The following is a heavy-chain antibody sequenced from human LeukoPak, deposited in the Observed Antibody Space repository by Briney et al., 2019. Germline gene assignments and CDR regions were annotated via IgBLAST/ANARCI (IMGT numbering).Heavy chain of an antibody. CDR1: GFTFSSYA. Sequence: GGSLRLSCAASGFTFSSYAMSWVRQAPGNGLEWVSAISGSGGSTYYTDSVKGRFTISRDNSKNTLYLQMNSLRAEDTAVYYCAKHRRVLLWFGESPNWFDPWGQGTLVTVSS. J-gene: IGHJ5*02. D-gene: IGHD3-10*01. CDR3: AKHRRVLLWFGESPNWFDP. CDR2: ISGSGGST. V-gene: IGHV3-23*01.